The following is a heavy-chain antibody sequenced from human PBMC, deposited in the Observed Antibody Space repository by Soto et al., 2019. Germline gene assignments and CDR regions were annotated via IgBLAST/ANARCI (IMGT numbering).Heavy chain of an antibody. D-gene: IGHD3-3*01. V-gene: IGHV4-4*07. CDR3: ARGQRFSDWFDP. J-gene: IGHJ5*02. CDR1: GGTISRYY. CDR2: IYSSGST. Sequence: SETLSLTCTVTGGTISRYYWTWIRQSAGGGLEWIGRIYSSGSTNYNPSLKSRVTISLDTSINHFSLRLSSVTAAHTAVYYCARGQRFSDWFDPWGQGTLVT.